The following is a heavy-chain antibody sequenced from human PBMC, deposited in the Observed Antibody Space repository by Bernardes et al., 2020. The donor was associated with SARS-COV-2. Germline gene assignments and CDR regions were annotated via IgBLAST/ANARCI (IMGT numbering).Heavy chain of an antibody. J-gene: IGHJ4*02. CDR2: ISYDGSNK. Sequence: SLRLSCAASGFTFSSYGMHWVRQAPGKGLEWVAVISYDGSNKYYADSVKGRFTISRDNSKNTLYLQMNSLRAEDTAVYYCARDSSVEFDYWGRGTLVTVSS. V-gene: IGHV3-30*03. CDR3: ARDSSVEFDY. CDR1: GFTFSSYG.